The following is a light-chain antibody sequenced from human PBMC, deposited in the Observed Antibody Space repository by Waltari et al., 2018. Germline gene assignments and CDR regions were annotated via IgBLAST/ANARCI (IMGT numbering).Light chain of an antibody. J-gene: IGKJ2*01. CDR3: QQCYSTPYT. CDR1: QNLLHKPHNKNY. Sequence: DIVMTQSPDSLAVSLGEGVSINGRSTQNLLHKPHNKNYLAWFQQKPGQPPKLLIYWASTRESGVPDRFSGSGSGTEFTLTISSLQAADVAVYYCQQCYSTPYTFGQGTKLEIK. V-gene: IGKV4-1*01. CDR2: WAS.